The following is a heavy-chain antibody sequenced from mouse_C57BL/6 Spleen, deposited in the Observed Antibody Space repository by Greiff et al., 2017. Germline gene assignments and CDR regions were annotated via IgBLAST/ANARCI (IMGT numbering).Heavy chain of an antibody. CDR1: GYTFTSYW. J-gene: IGHJ2*01. D-gene: IGHD2-2*01. V-gene: IGHV1-55*01. CDR2: IYPGSGST. Sequence: QVHVKQSGAELVKPGASVKMSCKASGYTFTSYWITWVKQRPGQGLEWIGDIYPGSGSTNYNEKFKSKATLTVDKSSSTAYMQLSSLTSEDSAVYYCARDESTMVTTYYFDYWGQGTTLTVSS. CDR3: ARDESTMVTTYYFDY.